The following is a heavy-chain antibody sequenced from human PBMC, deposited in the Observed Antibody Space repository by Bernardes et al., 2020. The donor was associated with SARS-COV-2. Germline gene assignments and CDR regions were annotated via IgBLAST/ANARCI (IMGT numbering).Heavy chain of an antibody. CDR3: ARAPRYCSGGTCYGGFDI. J-gene: IGHJ3*02. CDR2: IWYDGINK. Sequence: GGSLRLSCAASGFTFSNYGMHWVRQAPGKGLEWVAVIWYDGINKYFVDSVKGRFTISRDSSKNTVYLQMNSLRDEDTAVYHCARAPRYCSGGTCYGGFDIWGQGTMVTVSS. CDR1: GFTFSNYG. V-gene: IGHV3-33*08. D-gene: IGHD2-15*01.